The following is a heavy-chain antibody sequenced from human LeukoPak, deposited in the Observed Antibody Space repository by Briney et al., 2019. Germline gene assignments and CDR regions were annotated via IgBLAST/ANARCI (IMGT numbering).Heavy chain of an antibody. J-gene: IGHJ3*02. D-gene: IGHD1-1*01. V-gene: IGHV3-7*01. Sequence: GGSLRLSCAASGFTFSSYWMSWVRQAPGKGLEWVANIKQDGSEKYYVDSVKGRFTISRDNAKNSLYLQMNRLRAEDTAVYYCASNLIKVLHAFDIWGQGTMVTVSS. CDR3: ASNLIKVLHAFDI. CDR2: IKQDGSEK. CDR1: GFTFSSYW.